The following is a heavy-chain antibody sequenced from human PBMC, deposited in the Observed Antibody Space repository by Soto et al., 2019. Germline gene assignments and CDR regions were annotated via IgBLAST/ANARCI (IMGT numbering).Heavy chain of an antibody. CDR3: ARHNRWGSGTFDD. J-gene: IGHJ4*02. V-gene: IGHV4-59*08. CDR2: IYYSGST. Sequence: SETLSLTCTVSGGSISSYYWSWIRQPPGKGLEWIGYIYYSGSTNYNPSLKSRVTISVDTSKNQFSLKLSSVTAADTAVYYCARHNRWGSGTFDDWGQGTLVTVSS. CDR1: GGSISSYY. D-gene: IGHD3-16*01.